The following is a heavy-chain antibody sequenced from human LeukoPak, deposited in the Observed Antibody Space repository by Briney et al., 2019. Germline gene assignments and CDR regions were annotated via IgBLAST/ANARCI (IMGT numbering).Heavy chain of an antibody. CDR3: AREARVTRSWFDP. Sequence: ASEKVSCKASGYTFTGYYMHWVRQAPGQGLEWMGWINPNSGGTNYAQKFQGRVTMTRDTSISTAYMELSRLRSDDTAVYYCAREARVTRSWFDPWGQGTLVTVSS. CDR1: GYTFTGYY. D-gene: IGHD4-17*01. CDR2: INPNSGGT. J-gene: IGHJ5*02. V-gene: IGHV1-2*02.